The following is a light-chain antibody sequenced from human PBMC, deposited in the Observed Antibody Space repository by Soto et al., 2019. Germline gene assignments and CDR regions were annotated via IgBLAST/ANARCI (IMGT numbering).Light chain of an antibody. J-gene: IGKJ5*01. CDR3: QQYNNWPIT. CDR1: QSINSD. Sequence: EIVMTQSPATLSVSPGETTRLSCRASQSINSDVAWYQQKVGQTPRLLIHGASTRATGIAARFSGSGSGTEFTLTICSLQSEDFEVYYCQQYNNWPITFGQGTRLEIK. CDR2: GAS. V-gene: IGKV3D-15*01.